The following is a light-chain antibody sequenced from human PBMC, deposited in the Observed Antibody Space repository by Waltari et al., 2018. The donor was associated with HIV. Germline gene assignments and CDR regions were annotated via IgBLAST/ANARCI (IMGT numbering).Light chain of an antibody. V-gene: IGLV3-1*01. CDR1: KLGDRY. Sequence: SYELTQPPSVSVSPGQTASITCSGDKLGDRYACWYYQKPGQSPVLVIYQDTKRPSVIPERFSGSNSGNTATLTISGTQAMDDADYYCQAWDSSTAVFGGGTKLTVL. CDR3: QAWDSSTAV. J-gene: IGLJ2*01. CDR2: QDT.